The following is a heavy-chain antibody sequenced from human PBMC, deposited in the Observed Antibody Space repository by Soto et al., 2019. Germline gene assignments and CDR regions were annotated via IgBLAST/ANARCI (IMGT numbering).Heavy chain of an antibody. V-gene: IGHV3-74*01. Sequence: GGSLRLSCAASGFTFSNYFMHWVRQVPGEGLVWVSRMSGDGKTISYADSVKGRFTISRDNAKNTLYLQMNSLRVEDTAVYYCARTYVPGIAGFDPWGHGTLVTVS. CDR1: GFTFSNYF. D-gene: IGHD1-1*01. CDR3: ARTYVPGIAGFDP. CDR2: MSGDGKTI. J-gene: IGHJ5*02.